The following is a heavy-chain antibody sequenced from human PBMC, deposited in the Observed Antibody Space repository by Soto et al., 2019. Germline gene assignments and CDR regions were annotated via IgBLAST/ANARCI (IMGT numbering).Heavy chain of an antibody. D-gene: IGHD1-26*01. CDR2: MNPNSGNT. J-gene: IGHJ4*02. Sequence: ASVKVSCKASGYTFTSYDINWVRQATGQGLEWMGWMNPNSGNTGYAQKFQGRVTITRNKSISTAYMELSSLRSEDTAVYYCARGSGSYYGFFDYWGQGTLVTVSS. CDR1: GYTFTSYD. V-gene: IGHV1-8*01. CDR3: ARGSGSYYGFFDY.